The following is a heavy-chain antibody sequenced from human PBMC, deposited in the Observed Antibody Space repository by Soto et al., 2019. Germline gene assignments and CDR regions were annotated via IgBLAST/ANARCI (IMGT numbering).Heavy chain of an antibody. CDR3: AHAWSKIDSSGYRWYFAL. CDR1: GFSLSTGGVG. J-gene: IGHJ2*01. V-gene: IGHV2-5*02. CDR2: LYCADAT. D-gene: IGHD3-22*01. Sequence: QITLKESGPTLVKPTQTLTLTCSLSGFSLSTGGVGVGWVRQPPGKALEWLALLYCADATRYSPSLKSMPTITKDTSKNQVVLTITYIATVDTATYYGAHAWSKIDSSGYRWYFALWGRCTLVTVSS.